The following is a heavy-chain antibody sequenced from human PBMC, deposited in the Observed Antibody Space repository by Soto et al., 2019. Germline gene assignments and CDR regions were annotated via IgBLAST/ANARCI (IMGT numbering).Heavy chain of an antibody. V-gene: IGHV3-15*01. CDR3: TTDSNVVVAATLDAFDI. D-gene: IGHD2-15*01. J-gene: IGHJ3*02. CDR2: IKSKTDGGTT. CDR1: GFTFSNAW. Sequence: GGSLRLSCAASGFTFSNAWMSWVRQAPGKGLEWVGRIKSKTDGGTTDYAAPVKGRFTISRDDSKNTLYLQMNSLKTEDTAVYYCTTDSNVVVAATLDAFDIWGQGTMVTVSS.